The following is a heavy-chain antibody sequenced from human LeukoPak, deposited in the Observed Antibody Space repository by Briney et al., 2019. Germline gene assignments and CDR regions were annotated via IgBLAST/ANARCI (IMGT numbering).Heavy chain of an antibody. CDR3: ARDGYSAHDGL. V-gene: IGHV4-4*07. J-gene: IGHJ4*02. CDR2: IYSSGNT. CDR1: GGSISNYY. D-gene: IGHD5-12*01. Sequence: SETLSLTCTVSGGSISNYYWSWLRQPAGKGLEWIGRIYSSGNTNYNPSLKSRVTISVDTSKNKFSLKLSSVTAADTAVYYCARDGYSAHDGLWGQGTLVTVSS.